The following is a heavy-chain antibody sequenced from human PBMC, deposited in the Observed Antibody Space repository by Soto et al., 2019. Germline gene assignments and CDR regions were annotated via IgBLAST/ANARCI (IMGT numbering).Heavy chain of an antibody. CDR2: IVPIVDTS. D-gene: IGHD5-12*01. J-gene: IGHJ4*02. CDR3: VRVVAIPGYPDN. Sequence: QVQLVQSGAAVRQPASSVKVSCQTSGGTFSSYAISWVRQAPGQGLEWMGGIVPIVDTSTYAQKFQGRVTITAAESTSTVYMELSSLRSDDTAVYYCVRVVAIPGYPDNWGQGTLVTVSS. V-gene: IGHV1-69*12. CDR1: GGTFSSYA.